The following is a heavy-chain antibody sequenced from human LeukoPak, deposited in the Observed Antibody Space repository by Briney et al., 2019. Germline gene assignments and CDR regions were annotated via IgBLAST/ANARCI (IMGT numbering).Heavy chain of an antibody. CDR1: GFTFNNYA. CDR2: ISGGGETT. CDR3: ARDYADYVGYFFFDY. Sequence: GGSLRPSCAASGFTFNNYAMNWVRQAPGKGLGWVSSISGGGETTYYADSAKGRFTISRDNSQNTLYLQMNSLRAEDTAVYYCARDYADYVGYFFFDYWGQGTLVTVSS. J-gene: IGHJ4*02. V-gene: IGHV3-23*01. D-gene: IGHD4-17*01.